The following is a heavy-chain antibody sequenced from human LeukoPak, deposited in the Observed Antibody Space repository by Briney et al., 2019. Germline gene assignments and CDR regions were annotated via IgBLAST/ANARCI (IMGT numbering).Heavy chain of an antibody. V-gene: IGHV3-30*18. J-gene: IGHJ5*02. D-gene: IGHD6-6*01. CDR3: AKDHDERLSIAS. CDR1: GFSFSSYI. Sequence: GGSLRLSCAASGFSFSSYIMNWVRQAPGKGLEWVAVISYDGSNKYYADSVKGRFTISRDNSKNTLYLQMNSLRAEDTAVYYCAKDHDERLSIASWGQGTLVTVSS. CDR2: ISYDGSNK.